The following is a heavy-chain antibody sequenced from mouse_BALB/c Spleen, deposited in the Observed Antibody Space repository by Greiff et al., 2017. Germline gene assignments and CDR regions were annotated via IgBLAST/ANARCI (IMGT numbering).Heavy chain of an antibody. CDR1: GYTFSSYW. CDR3: ARKTTIGGMDY. J-gene: IGHJ4*01. D-gene: IGHD2-14*01. V-gene: IGHV1-9*01. CDR2: ILPGSGST. Sequence: QVQLQQSGAELMKPGASVKISCKATGYTFSSYWIEWVKQRPGHGLEWIGEILPGSGSTNYNEKFKGKATFTADTSSNTAYMQLSSLASEDSAVYYCARKTTIGGMDYWGQGTSVTVSS.